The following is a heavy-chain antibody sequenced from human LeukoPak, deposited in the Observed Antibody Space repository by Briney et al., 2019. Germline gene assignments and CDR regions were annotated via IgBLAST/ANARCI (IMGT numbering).Heavy chain of an antibody. J-gene: IGHJ4*02. CDR1: SGSISSYY. D-gene: IGHD6-19*01. CDR2: IYYSGST. V-gene: IGHV4-59*08. Sequence: SETLSLTCTVSSGSISSYYWSWIRQPPGKGLEWIGYIYYSGSTKYNPSLKRRVTISVDTSKNQFSLKLSSVTAADTAVYYCARLSYSDLYSSGWHFDHWGQGTLVTVSS. CDR3: ARLSYSDLYSSGWHFDH.